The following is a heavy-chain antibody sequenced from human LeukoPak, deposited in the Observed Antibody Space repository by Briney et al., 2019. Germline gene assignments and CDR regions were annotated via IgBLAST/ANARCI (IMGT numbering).Heavy chain of an antibody. D-gene: IGHD6-19*01. J-gene: IGHJ4*02. V-gene: IGHV4-39*01. CDR2: IYYSGST. CDR3: ARRRGSGRDY. Sequence: SETLSLTCTVSGGSISSSSYYWGWIRQPPGKGLEWIGSIYYSGSTYYNPSLKSRVTISVDTSKNQFSLKLSSVTAADTAVYYCARRRGSGRDYWGQGTLVTVSS. CDR1: GGSISSSSYY.